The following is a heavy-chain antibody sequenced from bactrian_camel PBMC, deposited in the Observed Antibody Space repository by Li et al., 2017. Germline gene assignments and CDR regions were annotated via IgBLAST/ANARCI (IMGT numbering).Heavy chain of an antibody. CDR3: AADRRRHGPPSLRPGDYSV. CDR2: LASDGSS. V-gene: IGHV3S53*01. D-gene: IGHD2*01. Sequence: HVQLVESGGGSVQAGGSPRLSCAFDAYTPANVRMAWFRQAPGKEREGVASLASDGSSIYANSLKGRFSISKDNARNWLDLQMDSLEPGDTARYYCAADRRRHGPPSLRPGDYSVWGQGTQVTVS. CDR1: AYTPANVR. J-gene: IGHJ4*01.